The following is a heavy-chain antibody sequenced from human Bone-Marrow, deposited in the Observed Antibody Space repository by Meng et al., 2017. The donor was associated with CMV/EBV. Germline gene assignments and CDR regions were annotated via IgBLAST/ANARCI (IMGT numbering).Heavy chain of an antibody. V-gene: IGHV3-20*01. CDR2: INWNGRTT. D-gene: IGHD2-2*01. CDR1: GFTFSDYG. CDR3: ARVGYCSSASCYFGAFDF. Sequence: GGSLRLSCADSGFTFSDYGMSWVRQAPGKGLEWVSGINWNGRTTSYADSVKGRFTISRDNAKNSLYLQMNSLRAEDTALHHCARVGYCSSASCYFGAFDFWGPGTMVTVSS. J-gene: IGHJ3*01.